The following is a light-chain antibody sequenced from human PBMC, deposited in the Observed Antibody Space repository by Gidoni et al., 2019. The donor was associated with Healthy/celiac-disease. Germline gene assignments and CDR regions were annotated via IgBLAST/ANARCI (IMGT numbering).Light chain of an antibody. CDR3: QQYNSPWT. J-gene: IGKJ1*01. V-gene: IGKV1-5*03. Sequence: DIQMTQSPSPLSASVGDRVTITWRSSQSISSWLAWYQQKPGKAPKLLIYKASSLESGVPSRFSGSGSGTEFTLTISSLQPDDFATYYCQQYNSPWTFGQGTKVEIK. CDR1: QSISSW. CDR2: KAS.